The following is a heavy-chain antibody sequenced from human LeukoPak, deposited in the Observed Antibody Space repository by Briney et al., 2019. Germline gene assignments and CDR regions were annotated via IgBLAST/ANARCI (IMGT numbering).Heavy chain of an antibody. CDR1: GYTFTSYA. CDR2: INAGNGNT. D-gene: IGHD3-22*01. Sequence: ASVKVSCKASGYTFTSYAMHWVRQSPGQRLEWMGWINAGNGNTKYSQKFQGRVTITTDTSASTAYMELSSLRSEDTAVYYCARDHYYDSSGYYPHFDYWGQGTLVTVSS. V-gene: IGHV1-3*01. CDR3: ARDHYYDSSGYYPHFDY. J-gene: IGHJ4*02.